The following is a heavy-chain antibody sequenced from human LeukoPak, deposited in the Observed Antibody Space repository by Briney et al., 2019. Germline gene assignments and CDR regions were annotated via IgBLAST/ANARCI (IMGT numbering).Heavy chain of an antibody. CDR3: VGSHDFWSGSGY. CDR1: GFPFSTYA. J-gene: IGHJ4*02. V-gene: IGHV3-23*01. CDR2: ISGSGGST. Sequence: AGGSLLLSCAASGFPFSTYAMSWVRQAPGKGLEWVSSISGSGGSTYYADSVKGRFTISRDNSKNTLYLQMNSLRAEDTAVYYCVGSHDFWSGSGYWGQGTLVTVSS. D-gene: IGHD3-3*01.